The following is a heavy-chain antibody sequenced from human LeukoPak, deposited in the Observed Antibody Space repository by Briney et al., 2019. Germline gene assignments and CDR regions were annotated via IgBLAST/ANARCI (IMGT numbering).Heavy chain of an antibody. Sequence: SETLSLTCTVSGGSIISTDDYWGWIRQPPGKGPEWIGSIYYTGSTYHNPSLKSRVTISEDPSKNQFSLKLRSVTAADTAVYYCAREDGTAMDNAFDIWSQGTMVTVSS. CDR3: AREDGTAMDNAFDI. V-gene: IGHV4-39*07. CDR1: GGSIISTDDY. CDR2: IYYTGST. D-gene: IGHD5-18*01. J-gene: IGHJ3*02.